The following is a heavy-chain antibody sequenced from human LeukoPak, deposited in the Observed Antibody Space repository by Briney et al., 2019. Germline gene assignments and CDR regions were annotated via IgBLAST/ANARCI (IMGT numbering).Heavy chain of an antibody. V-gene: IGHV4-39*07. CDR2: IYYSGST. CDR1: GGSISSSSYY. D-gene: IGHD3-10*01. Sequence: SETLSLTCTVSGGSISSSSYYWGWIRQPPGKGLEWIGSIYYSGSTYYNPSLKSRVTISVDTSKNQFSLKLSSVTAADTAVYYCARDRYGSGTFWGQGTMVTVSS. J-gene: IGHJ3*01. CDR3: ARDRYGSGTF.